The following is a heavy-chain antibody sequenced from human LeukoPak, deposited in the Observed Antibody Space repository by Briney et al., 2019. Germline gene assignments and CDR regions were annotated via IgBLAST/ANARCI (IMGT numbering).Heavy chain of an antibody. V-gene: IGHV3-23*01. CDR1: GFTFSSYA. D-gene: IGHD1-26*01. J-gene: IGHJ4*02. Sequence: GGSLRLSCAASGFTFSSYAMSWVRQAPEKGLEWVSTISGSGGGTYYADSVKGRFTISRDDSKNTLYLQMNSLRAEDTAVYYCARDGIVGSPLFKFDYWGQGTLVTVSS. CDR3: ARDGIVGSPLFKFDY. CDR2: ISGSGGGT.